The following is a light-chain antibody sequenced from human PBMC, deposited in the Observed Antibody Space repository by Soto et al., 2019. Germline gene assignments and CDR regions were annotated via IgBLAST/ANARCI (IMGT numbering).Light chain of an antibody. Sequence: DIVMTQSPLSLPVTPGEPASISCRSSQSLLHSNGYNYLDWYLQKPGQSPQLLIYLGSNRASGVPDRFSGCGSGTYFTLKISRVEAEDVGVYYCMQALQTPITFGQGTRLEIK. V-gene: IGKV2-28*01. CDR3: MQALQTPIT. J-gene: IGKJ5*01. CDR2: LGS. CDR1: QSLLHSNGYNY.